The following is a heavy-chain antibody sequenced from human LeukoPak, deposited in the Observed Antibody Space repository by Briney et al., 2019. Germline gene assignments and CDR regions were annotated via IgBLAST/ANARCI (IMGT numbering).Heavy chain of an antibody. CDR2: IWSDGTNQ. CDR1: GFTFRNSA. D-gene: IGHD4-11*01. Sequence: GGSLRLSCAASGFTFRNSAMSWVRQAPGKGLEWVAVIWSDGTNQFYADSVKGRFTISRDSSQKTVYLEMHSLRTEDTAMYYCAKDAQRGFDYSNSLEYWGPGTLVTVSS. CDR3: AKDAQRGFDYSNSLEY. J-gene: IGHJ4*02. V-gene: IGHV3-33*06.